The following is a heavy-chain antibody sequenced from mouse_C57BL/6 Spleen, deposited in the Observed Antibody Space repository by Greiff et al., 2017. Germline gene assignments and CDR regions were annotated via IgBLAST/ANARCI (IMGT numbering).Heavy chain of an antibody. D-gene: IGHD2-3*01. CDR3: AREGGYDGYYPDWFAY. J-gene: IGHJ3*01. CDR2: ISYDGST. CDR1: GYSITSGYY. Sequence: ESGPGLVKPSQSLSLTCSVTGYSITSGYYWNWIRQFPGNKLEWMGYISYDGSTTYNPSLKNRISITRDTSKNQFFLKLNSVTTEGTATDYCAREGGYDGYYPDWFAYWGQGTLVTVSA. V-gene: IGHV3-6*01.